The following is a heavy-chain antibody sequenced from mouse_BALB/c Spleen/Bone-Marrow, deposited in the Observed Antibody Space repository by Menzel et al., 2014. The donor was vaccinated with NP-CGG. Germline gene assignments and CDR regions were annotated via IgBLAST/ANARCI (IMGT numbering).Heavy chain of an antibody. J-gene: IGHJ1*01. CDR2: ILPGSGST. CDR1: GYTFGSYW. CDR3: AREDGLWYFDV. V-gene: IGHV1-9*01. D-gene: IGHD1-1*01. Sequence: LQESGAELMKPGASVKISCKATGYTFGSYWIEWVKQRPGHGLEWIGEILPGSGSTNYNERFKGKATFTADTSSNTAYMQLSSLTSEDSAVYYCAREDGLWYFDVWGAGTTVTVSS.